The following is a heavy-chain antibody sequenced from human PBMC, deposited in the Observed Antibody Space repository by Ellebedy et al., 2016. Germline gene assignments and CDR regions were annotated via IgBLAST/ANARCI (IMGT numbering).Heavy chain of an antibody. Sequence: GGSLRLSCVVSGFSVSSNYLSWVRQAPGKGLEWVSVIYAGGSTFYADSVKGRFTISRDSFKNTLYLQMNSLRAEDTAMYYCARDEGTWGQGTLVTVSS. J-gene: IGHJ5*02. CDR1: GFSVSSNY. V-gene: IGHV3-66*01. CDR3: ARDEGT. CDR2: IYAGGST.